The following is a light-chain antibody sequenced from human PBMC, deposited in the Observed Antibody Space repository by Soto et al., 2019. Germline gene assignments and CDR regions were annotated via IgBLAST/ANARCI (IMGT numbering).Light chain of an antibody. CDR1: QSVNTY. V-gene: IGKV3-11*01. CDR3: LQRRNSWT. Sequence: EIVLTQSPATLSLSPGERATLSFRASQSVNTYLAWYQQKPGQAPRLLIYDASNRATGIPARFSGSGSGTDFTLTISSLEPEDFAVYYCLQRRNSWTFGQGTKV. J-gene: IGKJ1*01. CDR2: DAS.